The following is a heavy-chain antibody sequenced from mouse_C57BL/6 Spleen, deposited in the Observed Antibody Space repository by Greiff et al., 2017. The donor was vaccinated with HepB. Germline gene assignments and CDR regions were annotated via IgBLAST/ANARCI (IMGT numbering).Heavy chain of an antibody. CDR1: GYTFTSYG. D-gene: IGHD1-1*01. Sequence: QVQLKESGAELARPGASVKLSCQASGYTFTSYGISWVKQRTGQGLEWIGEIYPRSGNTYYNEKFKGKATLTADKSSSTAYMELRSLTSEDSAVYFCARPYYGSSGDYFDYWGQGTTLTVSS. J-gene: IGHJ2*01. CDR3: ARPYYGSSGDYFDY. V-gene: IGHV1-81*01. CDR2: IYPRSGNT.